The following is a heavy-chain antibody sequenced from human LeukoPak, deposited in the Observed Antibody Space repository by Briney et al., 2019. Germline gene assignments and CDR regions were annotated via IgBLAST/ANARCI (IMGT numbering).Heavy chain of an antibody. Sequence: GGSLRLSCAASGFTVSSNYMSWVRQAPGKGLEWVPSISSSSSYTYYADSVKGRFTISRDNAKNSLYLQMNSLRAEDTAVYYCAGGPRRSLDYWGQGTLVTVSS. D-gene: IGHD3-16*01. CDR3: AGGPRRSLDY. CDR2: ISSSSSYT. J-gene: IGHJ4*02. CDR1: GFTVSSNY. V-gene: IGHV3-21*01.